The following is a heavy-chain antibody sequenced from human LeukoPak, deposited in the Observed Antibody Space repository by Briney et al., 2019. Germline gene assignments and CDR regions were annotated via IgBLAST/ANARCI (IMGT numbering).Heavy chain of an antibody. CDR1: GFTVTSHY. CDR3: ARAHGTKRYYFDD. CDR2: MFDGGTT. V-gene: IGHV3-66*01. Sequence: GGSLRLSCAASGFTVTSHYMARVRQTPGKGLEWLSIMFDGGTTYYADSVNGRASISRDTSTNSLYLQMNSLKDDDTAVYYCARAHGTKRYYFDDWGQGTHVTVSS. J-gene: IGHJ4*02. D-gene: IGHD1-26*01.